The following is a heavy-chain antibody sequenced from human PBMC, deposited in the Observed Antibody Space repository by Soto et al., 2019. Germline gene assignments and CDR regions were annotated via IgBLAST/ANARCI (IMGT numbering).Heavy chain of an antibody. CDR3: AKDQGRVVIRSIQVGRVG. Sequence: PWGSLRLSCAASGFTFRSYAMSWVRQAPGKGLEWVSAISVSGGITYYADSVKGRFTISRDNSKNTLYLQMNSLRAEDTAVYYCAKDQGRVVIRSIQVGRVGWGQGTPVNIS. V-gene: IGHV3-23*01. J-gene: IGHJ6*02. CDR2: ISVSGGIT. D-gene: IGHD3-3*01. CDR1: GFTFRSYA.